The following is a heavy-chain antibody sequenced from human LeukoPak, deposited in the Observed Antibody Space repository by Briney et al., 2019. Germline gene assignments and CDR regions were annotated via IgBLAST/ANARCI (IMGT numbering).Heavy chain of an antibody. D-gene: IGHD6-13*01. CDR1: GGSLTGYS. CDR3: ARDSSTWRGFDC. Sequence: SETLSLTCSVSGGSLTGYSWSCIRQPARKGLEWIGRIYTSGSTNYNPSLKSRVTISVDTSKNQFSLNLSSVTAADTAVYYCARDSSTWRGFDCWGQGTLVTVSS. V-gene: IGHV4-4*07. J-gene: IGHJ4*02. CDR2: IYTSGST.